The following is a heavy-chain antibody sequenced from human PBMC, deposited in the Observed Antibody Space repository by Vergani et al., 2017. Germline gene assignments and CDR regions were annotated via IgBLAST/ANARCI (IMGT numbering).Heavy chain of an antibody. CDR3: AKSFLWFGELTYFDY. Sequence: QVQLVESGGGVVQPGRSLRLSCAASGFTFSSYGMHWVRQAPGKGLEWVAVIWYDGSNKYYADSVKGRFTISRDNSKNTLYLQMNSLRAEDTALYYCAKSFLWFGELTYFDYWGQGTLVTVSS. J-gene: IGHJ4*02. D-gene: IGHD3-10*01. V-gene: IGHV3-33*06. CDR2: IWYDGSNK. CDR1: GFTFSSYG.